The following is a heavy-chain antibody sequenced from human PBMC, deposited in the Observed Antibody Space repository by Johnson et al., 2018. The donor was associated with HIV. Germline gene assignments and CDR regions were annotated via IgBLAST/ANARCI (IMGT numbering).Heavy chain of an antibody. CDR1: GFTFDDYG. CDR2: INWNGGST. CDR3: AKGYIPAGTARKWDRRDAFDI. Sequence: VQLVESGGGVVRPGGSLRLSCAASGFTFDDYGMSWVRQVAGKGLEWVSGINWNGGSTGYADSVKGRFTISRDNAKKHLYLQMNSLRAEDTAVYYCAKGYIPAGTARKWDRRDAFDIWGQGTMVTVSS. D-gene: IGHD1-7*01. V-gene: IGHV3-20*04. J-gene: IGHJ3*02.